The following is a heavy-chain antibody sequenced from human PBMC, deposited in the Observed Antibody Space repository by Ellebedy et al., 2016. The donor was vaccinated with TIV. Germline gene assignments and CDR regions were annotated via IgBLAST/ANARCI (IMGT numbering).Heavy chain of an antibody. CDR3: ASGSYYSKVFDY. J-gene: IGHJ4*02. V-gene: IGHV4-59*01. CDR2: IYYSGST. Sequence: SETLSLTXTVSGGSISSYYWSWIRQPPGKGLEWIGYIYYSGSTNYNPSLKSRVTISVDTSKNQFSLKLSSVTAADTAVYYCASGSYYSKVFDYWGQGILVSVSS. D-gene: IGHD3-10*01. CDR1: GGSISSYY.